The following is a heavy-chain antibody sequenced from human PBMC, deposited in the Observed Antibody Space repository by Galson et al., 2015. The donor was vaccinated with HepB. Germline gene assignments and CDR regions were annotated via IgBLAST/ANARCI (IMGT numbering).Heavy chain of an antibody. V-gene: IGHV7-4-1*02. D-gene: IGHD6-13*01. J-gene: IGHJ4*02. CDR1: EYTFSNYA. CDR3: ARGGRTWYDY. Sequence: SVKVSCKASEYTFSNYAMNWVRQAPGQGLERMGWINTNTGNPTYAQGFTGRFVFSVDTSVSTAYLQISSLKAEDTAVYYCARGGRTWYDYWGQGTLVTVSP. CDR2: INTNTGNP.